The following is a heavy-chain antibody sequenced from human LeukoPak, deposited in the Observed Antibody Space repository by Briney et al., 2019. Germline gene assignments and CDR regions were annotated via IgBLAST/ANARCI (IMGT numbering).Heavy chain of an antibody. CDR2: ISGSGGST. D-gene: IGHD6-13*01. CDR1: GFTFSGYA. CDR3: AKDKSSSWYSEFDY. Sequence: WGSLSLSCAASGFTFSGYAMSWVRQAPGKGLEWVSAISGSGGSTYYADSVKGRFTISRDNSKNTLYLQMNSLRAEDTAVYYCAKDKSSSWYSEFDYWGQGTLVTVSS. J-gene: IGHJ4*02. V-gene: IGHV3-23*01.